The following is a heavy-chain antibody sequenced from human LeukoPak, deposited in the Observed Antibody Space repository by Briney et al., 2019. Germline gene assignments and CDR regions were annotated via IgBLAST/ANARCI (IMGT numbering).Heavy chain of an antibody. V-gene: IGHV3-30*18. D-gene: IGHD3-22*01. CDR2: ISYDGSNK. CDR3: AKGYYDSSGYYDY. Sequence: GGSPRLSCAASGFTFSSYGMHWVRQAPGKGLEWVAVISYDGSNKYYADSVKGRFTISRDNSKNTLYLQMNSLRAEDTAVYYCAKGYYDSSGYYDYWGQGTLVTVSS. CDR1: GFTFSSYG. J-gene: IGHJ4*02.